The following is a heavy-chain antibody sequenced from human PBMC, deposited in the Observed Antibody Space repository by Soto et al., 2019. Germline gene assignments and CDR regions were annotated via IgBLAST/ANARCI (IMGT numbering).Heavy chain of an antibody. J-gene: IGHJ6*02. Sequence: PSETLSLTCTVSGGSISSGGYYWSWIRQHPGKGLEWIGYIYYSGSTYYNPSLKSRVTISVDTPKNQFSLKLSSVTAADTAVYYCARGAPTYYYDSSGYYFAPYVLGQGTTVTVS. CDR3: ARGAPTYYYDSSGYYFAPYV. V-gene: IGHV4-31*03. D-gene: IGHD3-22*01. CDR1: GGSISSGGYY. CDR2: IYYSGST.